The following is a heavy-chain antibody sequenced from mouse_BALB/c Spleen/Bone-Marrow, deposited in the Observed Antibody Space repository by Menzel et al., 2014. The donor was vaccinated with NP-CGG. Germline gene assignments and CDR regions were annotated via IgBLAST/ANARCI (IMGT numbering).Heavy chain of an antibody. V-gene: IGHV4-1*02. D-gene: IGHD1-2*01. CDR3: ARPGYYGYQDV. CDR2: INPDSSTI. Sequence: EVMLVESGGGLVQPGGSLKLSCAVSGFGFSRYWMTWVRQAPGRGLEWIGEINPDSSTINYTPSLKDKFIISRDNAKNTLYLQMSKVRSEDTALYYCARPGYYGYQDVWGAGTTVTVSS. CDR1: GFGFSRYW. J-gene: IGHJ1*01.